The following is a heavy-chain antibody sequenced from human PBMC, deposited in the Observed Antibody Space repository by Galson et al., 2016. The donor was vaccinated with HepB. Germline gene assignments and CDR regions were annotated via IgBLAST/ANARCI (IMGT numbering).Heavy chain of an antibody. CDR1: GFRLSNYA. D-gene: IGHD3-16*01. J-gene: IGHJ4*02. V-gene: IGHV3-48*02. CDR2: ISTSSDFI. Sequence: SLRLSCAASGFRLSNYAMNWVRQAPGKGLEWVSYISTSSDFISEHDSVKGRFTISRDNAGNSLYLKMNSLRDEDTAVYYCAIAWPSGGFDYWGQGTLVTVSS. CDR3: AIAWPSGGFDY.